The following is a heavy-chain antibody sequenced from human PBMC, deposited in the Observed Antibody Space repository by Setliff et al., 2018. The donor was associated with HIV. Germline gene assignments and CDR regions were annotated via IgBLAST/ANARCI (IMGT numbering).Heavy chain of an antibody. J-gene: IGHJ4*02. V-gene: IGHV4-4*08. CDR2: IFTNEFI. CDR1: GDSISGFF. Sequence: KTSETLSLTCNVSGDSISGFFWSWIRQPPGKTLEWIGSIFTNEFIYYNPSLKSRVTISVDTSKNQFSLELRSVTAADTAVYFCARGNWGMLGYWGQGTLVTVSS. CDR3: ARGNWGMLGY. D-gene: IGHD7-27*01.